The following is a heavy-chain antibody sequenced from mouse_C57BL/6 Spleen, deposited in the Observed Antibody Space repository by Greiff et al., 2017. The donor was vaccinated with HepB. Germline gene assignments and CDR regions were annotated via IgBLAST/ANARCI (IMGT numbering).Heavy chain of an antibody. D-gene: IGHD2-5*01. CDR1: GYTFTSYG. CDR3: ANKYSKDYAMDY. J-gene: IGHJ4*01. CDR2: IYPRSGNT. V-gene: IGHV1-81*01. Sequence: VQRVESGAELARPGASVKLSCKASGYTFTSYGISWVKQRTGQGLEWIGEIYPRSGNTYYNEKFKGKATLTADKSSSTAYMELRSLTSEDSAVYFCANKYSKDYAMDYWGQGTSVTVSS.